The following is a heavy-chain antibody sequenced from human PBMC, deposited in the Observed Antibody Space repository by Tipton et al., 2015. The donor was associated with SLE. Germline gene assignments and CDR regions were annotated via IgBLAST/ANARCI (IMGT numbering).Heavy chain of an antibody. D-gene: IGHD1-14*01. V-gene: IGHV4-61*05. CDR3: ARYNLSGWRLGL. Sequence: TLSLTCTVSGGSIGSNSYHWAWIRQPPGKGLEWIGYVHYSGVTSYNPSFQSRVTISIDTSRNQFSLHLNSVTAADAALYFCARYNLSGWRLGLWGRGTLVSVSS. J-gene: IGHJ2*01. CDR2: VHYSGVT. CDR1: GGSIGSNSYH.